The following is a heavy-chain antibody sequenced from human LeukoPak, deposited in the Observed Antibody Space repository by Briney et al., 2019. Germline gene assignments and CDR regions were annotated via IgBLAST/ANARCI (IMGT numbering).Heavy chain of an antibody. CDR1: GYTFTGYN. V-gene: IGHV1-2*06. D-gene: IGHD2-21*02. Sequence: ASVKVSCKASGYTFTGYNMHWVRQAPGQGLEWMGRINPNSGGTNHAQKFQGRVTMTRDTSISTAYMELSRLRSDDTAVYYCARVEYCGGDCNFDYWGQGTLVTVSS. CDR2: INPNSGGT. CDR3: ARVEYCGGDCNFDY. J-gene: IGHJ4*02.